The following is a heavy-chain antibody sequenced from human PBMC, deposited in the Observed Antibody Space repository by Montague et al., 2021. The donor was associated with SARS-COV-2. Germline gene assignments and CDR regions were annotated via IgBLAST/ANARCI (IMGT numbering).Heavy chain of an antibody. J-gene: IGHJ6*02. V-gene: IGHV3-7*01. CDR3: AKNGGAHGLDV. D-gene: IGHD4-23*01. CDR1: GFTFSNIW. CDR2: IKPDESEK. Sequence: SLSLSCAASGFTFSNIWMSWVRQAPGKGLEWVAHIKPDESEKNYVDSVKGRFSISRDNAKNSLYLQMDNLRAEDTAIYYCAKNGGAHGLDVWGQGTSVSVSS.